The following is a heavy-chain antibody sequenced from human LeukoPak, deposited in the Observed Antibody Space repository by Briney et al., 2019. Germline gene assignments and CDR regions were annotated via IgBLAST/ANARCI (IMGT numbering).Heavy chain of an antibody. J-gene: IGHJ4*02. CDR1: GFIVSNNY. CDR3: ASLKGLFDYFDY. V-gene: IGHV3-53*01. D-gene: IGHD3-22*01. CDR2: LYNAGST. Sequence: QAGGSLRLSCVASGFIVSNNYMSWVRQAPGKGLEWVSVLYNAGSTYYADSVKGRFTISRDNSKNTLYLQMYSLRAEDTAVYYCASLKGLFDYFDYWGQGTLVTVSS.